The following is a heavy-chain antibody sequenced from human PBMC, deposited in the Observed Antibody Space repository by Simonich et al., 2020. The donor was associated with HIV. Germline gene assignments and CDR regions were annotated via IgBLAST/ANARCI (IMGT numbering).Heavy chain of an antibody. D-gene: IGHD6-19*01. CDR1: SGSFSGYY. CDR3: ARVAPPYIAVYRKYYYMDV. J-gene: IGHJ6*03. CDR2: INHGGGT. Sequence: QVQLQQWGAGLLKPSETLSLTSAVYSGSFSGYYWSWIRQTPGKGLEWIGEINHGGGTNYNPSLKSRVTLSVDTSKNQFSLKLSSVTAADTAVYYCARVAPPYIAVYRKYYYMDVWGKGTTVTVSS. V-gene: IGHV4-34*01.